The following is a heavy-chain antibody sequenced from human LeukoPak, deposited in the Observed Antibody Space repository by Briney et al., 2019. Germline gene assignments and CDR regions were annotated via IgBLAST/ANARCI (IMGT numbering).Heavy chain of an antibody. J-gene: IGHJ4*02. D-gene: IGHD1-1*01. CDR2: ISTSGGNT. CDR3: ATTKQARPFFDY. V-gene: IGHV3-23*01. Sequence: GGSLRLSCAGSGFTFSSNALSWVRQAPGKGLEWVSAISTSGGNTYYADSVRGRFTISRDNSKNTLYLQMNTLRAEDTAVYYCATTKQARPFFDYWGQGTLVTVSP. CDR1: GFTFSSNA.